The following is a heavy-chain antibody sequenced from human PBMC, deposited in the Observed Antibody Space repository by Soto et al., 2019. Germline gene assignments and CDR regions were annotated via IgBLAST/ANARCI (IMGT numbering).Heavy chain of an antibody. D-gene: IGHD4-17*01. Sequence: ASVKVSCKASGFIFNNYYMHWVRQAPGQGLEWMGIINPSGSRTSCAQKFQGRVTMTRDTSTSTVYMELSSLRSDDTAVYYCARDNSHQTTWCFDPWGRGTLVTVSS. CDR3: ARDNSHQTTWCFDP. CDR2: INPSGSRT. J-gene: IGHJ5*02. V-gene: IGHV1-46*02. CDR1: GFIFNNYY.